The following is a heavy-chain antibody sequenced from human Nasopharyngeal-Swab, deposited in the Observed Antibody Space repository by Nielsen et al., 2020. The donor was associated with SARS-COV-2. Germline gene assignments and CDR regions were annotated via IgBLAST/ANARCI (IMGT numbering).Heavy chain of an antibody. D-gene: IGHD3-22*01. CDR3: ASRRYYYDSSGYSDY. CDR2: IYSGGST. V-gene: IGHV3-53*01. CDR1: GFTVSSNY. Sequence: ETLSLTCAASGFTVSSNYMSWVRQAPGKGLEWVSVIYSGGSTYYADSVKGRFTISRDNSKNTLYLQMNSLRAEDTAVYYCASRRYYYDSSGYSDYWGQGTLVTVSS. J-gene: IGHJ4*02.